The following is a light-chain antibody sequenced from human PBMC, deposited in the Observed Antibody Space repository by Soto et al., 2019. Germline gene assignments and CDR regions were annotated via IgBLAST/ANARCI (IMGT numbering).Light chain of an antibody. CDR3: QQRSNWPPSLT. CDR2: GAS. Sequence: EIVLTQSPATLSLSPGERATLSRRASQSVASYLAWYQQKPGQPPRLLIYGASNRATDIPARFSGSGSGTDFTLTISSLEPEDFAVYYCQQRSNWPPSLTFGGGTKVEIK. V-gene: IGKV3-11*01. J-gene: IGKJ4*01. CDR1: QSVASY.